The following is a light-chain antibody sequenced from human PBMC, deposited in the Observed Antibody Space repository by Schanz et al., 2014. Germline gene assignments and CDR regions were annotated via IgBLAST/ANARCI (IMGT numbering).Light chain of an antibody. CDR1: SSDVGGDNF. CDR2: EVS. V-gene: IGLV2-8*01. J-gene: IGLJ1*01. Sequence: QSALTQPPSASGSPGQSVTISCTGTSSDVGGDNFVSWYQQHPGKAPKLMIYEVSKRPSGVPDRFSGSKSGNTASLTVSGLQAEDEADYFCCSYAGRTTFYVFGTGTKLTVL. CDR3: CSYAGRTTFYV.